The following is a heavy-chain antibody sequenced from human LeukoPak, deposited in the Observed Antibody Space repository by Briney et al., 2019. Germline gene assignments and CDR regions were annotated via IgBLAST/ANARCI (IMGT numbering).Heavy chain of an antibody. CDR3: ARSRLGYPGWFDP. D-gene: IGHD5-12*01. CDR2: IYYSGST. Sequence: PSETLSLTCTVSGGSISSYYWSWIRQPPGKGLEWIGYIYYSGSTNYNPSLKSRVTISVDTSKNQFSLELSSVTAADTAVYYCARSRLGYPGWFDPWGQGTLVTVSS. J-gene: IGHJ5*02. V-gene: IGHV4-59*01. CDR1: GGSISSYY.